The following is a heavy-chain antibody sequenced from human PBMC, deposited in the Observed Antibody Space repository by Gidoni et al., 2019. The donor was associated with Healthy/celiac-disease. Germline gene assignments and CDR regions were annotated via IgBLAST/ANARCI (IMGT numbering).Heavy chain of an antibody. V-gene: IGHV4-4*07. CDR3: ARDRVSSSSTYYGMDV. Sequence: QVQLQESGPGLVKPSETLSLTCTVSGGSISSYYWSWIRQPAGKGLEWIGRIYTSGSTNYNPSLKSRVTMSVDTSKNQFSLKLSSVTAADTAVYYCARDRVSSSSTYYGMDVWGQGTTVTVSS. CDR1: GGSISSYY. D-gene: IGHD6-6*01. CDR2: IYTSGST. J-gene: IGHJ6*02.